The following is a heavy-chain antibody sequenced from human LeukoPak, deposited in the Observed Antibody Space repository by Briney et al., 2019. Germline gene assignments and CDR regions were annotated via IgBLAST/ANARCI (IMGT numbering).Heavy chain of an antibody. CDR2: ISTYNGNT. D-gene: IGHD3-9*01. V-gene: IGHV1-18*01. CDR1: GYTFTSYS. CDR3: ARSGGPPRHYDILTGYYFGVHNWFDP. J-gene: IGHJ5*02. Sequence: GASVKVSCKASGYTFTSYSISWVRQAPGQGLEWMGWISTYNGNTNYAQKLQGRVTMTTDTSTSTAYMELRSLRSDDTAVYYCARSGGPPRHYDILTGYYFGVHNWFDPWGQGTLVTVSS.